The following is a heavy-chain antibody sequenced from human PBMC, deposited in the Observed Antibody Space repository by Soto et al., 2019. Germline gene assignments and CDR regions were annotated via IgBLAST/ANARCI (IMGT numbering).Heavy chain of an antibody. D-gene: IGHD6-6*01. J-gene: IGHJ5*02. CDR2: MNPNSGNT. Sequence: ASVKVSCKASGSTFTSYDINWVRQATGQGLEWMGWMNPNSGNTGSAQRFQGRVTMTRNISTSTAYMERSSLRSEDTAVYYCSRYSSSSSEFCPWGQGTLVTVSS. CDR3: SRYSSSSSEFCP. CDR1: GSTFTSYD. V-gene: IGHV1-8*01.